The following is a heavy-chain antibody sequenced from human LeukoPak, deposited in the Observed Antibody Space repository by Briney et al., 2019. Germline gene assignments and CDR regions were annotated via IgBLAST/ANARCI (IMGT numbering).Heavy chain of an antibody. V-gene: IGHV3-11*04. Sequence: GGSLRLSCAASGFIFSDYYMGWIRQAPGRGLEGVSYITDRGSKIYYTDSVKGRFTISRDNDQKSLYLEMHRLRADDTAVYYCARAKFDSSCYYYRGFDIWGQGTMVTVSS. D-gene: IGHD3-22*01. CDR2: ITDRGSKI. CDR1: GFIFSDYY. J-gene: IGHJ3*02. CDR3: ARAKFDSSCYYYRGFDI.